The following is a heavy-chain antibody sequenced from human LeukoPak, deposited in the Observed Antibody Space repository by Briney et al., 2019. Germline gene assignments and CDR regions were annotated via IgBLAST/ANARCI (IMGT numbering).Heavy chain of an antibody. CDR2: IYYSGST. V-gene: IGHV4-59*01. CDR3: ARVAYSGYDNYFDY. CDR1: GGSISSYY. J-gene: IGHJ4*02. Sequence: PSETLSLTCTVSGGSISSYYWSWIRQPPGKGLEWIGYIYYSGSTNYNPSLKSRVTISVDTSKNQFSLKLSSVTAADTAVYYCARVAYSGYDNYFDYWGQGTLVTVSS. D-gene: IGHD5-12*01.